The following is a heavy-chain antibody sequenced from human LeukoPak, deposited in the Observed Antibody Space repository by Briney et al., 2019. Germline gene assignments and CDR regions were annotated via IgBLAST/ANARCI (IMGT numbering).Heavy chain of an antibody. CDR1: GGSFTGYC. CDR3: ARLPLAAAGRGYYYYYGMDV. D-gene: IGHD6-13*01. Sequence: SETLSLTCAVYGGSFTGYCWTWIRQPPGKGLEWIGEINHSGSTNYNPTLKSRVTISIDTSKNQFSLNLSSVTAADTAVYYCARLPLAAAGRGYYYYYGMDVWGQGTTVTVSS. V-gene: IGHV4-34*01. J-gene: IGHJ6*02. CDR2: INHSGST.